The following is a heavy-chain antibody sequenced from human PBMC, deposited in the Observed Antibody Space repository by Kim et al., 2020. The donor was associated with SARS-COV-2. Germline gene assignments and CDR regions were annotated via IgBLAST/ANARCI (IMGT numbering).Heavy chain of an antibody. CDR3: AREGHPEGWYYFDY. Sequence: GGSLRLSCAASGFTFSSYSMNWVRQAPGKGLEWVSYISSSSSTIYYADSVKGRFTISRDNAKNSLYLQMNSLRDEDTAVYYCAREGHPEGWYYFDYWGQGTLVTFSS. D-gene: IGHD2-8*01. CDR1: GFTFSSYS. J-gene: IGHJ4*02. CDR2: ISSSSSTI. V-gene: IGHV3-48*02.